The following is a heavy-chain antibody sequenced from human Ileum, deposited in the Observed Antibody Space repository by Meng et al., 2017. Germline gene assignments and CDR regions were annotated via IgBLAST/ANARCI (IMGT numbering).Heavy chain of an antibody. V-gene: IGHV3-49*04. D-gene: IGHD6-19*01. CDR1: GFTFGDHA. J-gene: IGHJ4*02. Sequence: GESLKTSCTTSGFTFGDHAMSWVRQAPGKGPEGVGFIRTKAYGGTEEYAESVKGRFIISRDDSKSIAYLQMNSLKTEDSAVYYCTRDQGKGSGWYIGYWGQGTLVTVSS. CDR2: IRTKAYGGTE. CDR3: TRDQGKGSGWYIGY.